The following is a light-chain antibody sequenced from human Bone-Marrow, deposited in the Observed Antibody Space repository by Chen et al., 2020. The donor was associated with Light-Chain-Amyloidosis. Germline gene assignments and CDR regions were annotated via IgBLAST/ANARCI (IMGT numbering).Light chain of an antibody. CDR3: QVWDRSSDRPV. V-gene: IGLV3-21*02. CDR2: DDS. CDR1: NIGSTS. Sequence: SYVLPQPSSVSVAPGPTATIACGGNNIGSTSVPWYQQTPGQAPLLVVYDDSDRPSGIPERLSGSNAGNTATLTISRVEAGDEADYYCQVWDRSSDRPVFGGGTKLTVL. J-gene: IGLJ3*02.